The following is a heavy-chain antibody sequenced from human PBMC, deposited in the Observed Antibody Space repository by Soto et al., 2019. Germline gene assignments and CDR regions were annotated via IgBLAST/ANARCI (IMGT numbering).Heavy chain of an antibody. Sequence: GGSLRLSCAASGFTFSSYAMSWVRQAPGKGLEWVSAISGSGSSTYYADSVKGRFTISRDNTKNTLYLQMNSLRAEDTAVYYCAKGWDTYYDFWCGYPHDYWGQGTLVTVSS. J-gene: IGHJ4*02. V-gene: IGHV3-23*01. CDR3: AKGWDTYYDFWCGYPHDY. CDR2: ISGSGSST. D-gene: IGHD3-3*01. CDR1: GFTFSSYA.